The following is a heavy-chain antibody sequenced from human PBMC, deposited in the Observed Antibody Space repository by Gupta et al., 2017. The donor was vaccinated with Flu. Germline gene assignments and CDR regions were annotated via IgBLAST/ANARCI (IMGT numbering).Heavy chain of an antibody. CDR1: GFTFSTYG. D-gene: IGHD4-17*01. J-gene: IGHJ4*02. CDR3: ARDFYGDYERLDY. CDR2: IWYDGSNK. V-gene: IGHV3-33*01. Sequence: QVQLVESGGGVVQPGRSLRLSCAAPGFTFSTYGIHWVRQAPGKGLEWVAFIWYDGSNKDYADAVKGRLTSSRDNSKNTLFLQMNSRRAEDTAVYYCARDFYGDYERLDYWGQGTLVTVSS.